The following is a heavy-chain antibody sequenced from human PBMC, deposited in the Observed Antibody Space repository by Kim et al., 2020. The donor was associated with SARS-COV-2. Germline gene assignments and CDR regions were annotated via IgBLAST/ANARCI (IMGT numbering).Heavy chain of an antibody. V-gene: IGHV3-11*01. Sequence: GGSLRLSCAASGFTFSDYYMSWIRQAPGKGLEWVSYISSSGSTIYYADSVKGRFTISRDNAKNSLYLQMNSLRAEDTAVYYCARTYYYDSSGYISYYGMDVWGQVTTVTVSS. J-gene: IGHJ6*02. CDR3: ARTYYYDSSGYISYYGMDV. CDR2: ISSSGSTI. D-gene: IGHD3-22*01. CDR1: GFTFSDYY.